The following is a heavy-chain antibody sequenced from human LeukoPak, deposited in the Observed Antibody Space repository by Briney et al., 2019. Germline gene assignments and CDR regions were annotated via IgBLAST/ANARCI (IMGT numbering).Heavy chain of an antibody. Sequence: SVKVSCKASGGTFSSYATSWVRQAPGQGLEWMGGIIPIFGTANYAQKFQGRVTITADESTSTAYMELSSLRSEDTAVYYCARYYGSGSSNWFDPWGQGTLVTVSS. CDR2: IIPIFGTA. V-gene: IGHV1-69*01. CDR3: ARYYGSGSSNWFDP. J-gene: IGHJ5*02. CDR1: GGTFSSYA. D-gene: IGHD3-10*01.